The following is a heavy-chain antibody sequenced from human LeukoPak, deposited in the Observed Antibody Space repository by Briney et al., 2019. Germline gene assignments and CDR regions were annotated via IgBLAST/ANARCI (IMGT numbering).Heavy chain of an antibody. J-gene: IGHJ1*01. Sequence: PGGSLRLSCAASGFTFSSYSMNWVRQAPGKGLEWVSSISSSSSYIYYADSVKGRFTISRDNAKNSLYLQMNSLRAEDTAVYYCAKRPNGDSLIQHWGQGTLVTVSS. V-gene: IGHV3-21*04. CDR3: AKRPNGDSLIQH. D-gene: IGHD4-17*01. CDR2: ISSSSSYI. CDR1: GFTFSSYS.